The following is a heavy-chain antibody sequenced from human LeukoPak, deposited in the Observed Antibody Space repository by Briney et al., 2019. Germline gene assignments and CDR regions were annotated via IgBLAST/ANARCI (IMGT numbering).Heavy chain of an antibody. CDR2: IIPILGIA. CDR3: ARGGRLYDSSGYSERFPFDY. D-gene: IGHD3-22*01. Sequence: SVKVSCKASGGTFSSYAISWVRQAPGQGLEWMGRIIPILGIANYAQKFQGRVTITADESTSTAYMELSSLRSEDTAVYYCARGGRLYDSSGYSERFPFDYWGQGTLVTVSS. J-gene: IGHJ4*02. CDR1: GGTFSSYA. V-gene: IGHV1-69*04.